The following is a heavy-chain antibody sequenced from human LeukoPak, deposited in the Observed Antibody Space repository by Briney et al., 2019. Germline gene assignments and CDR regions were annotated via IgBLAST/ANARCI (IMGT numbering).Heavy chain of an antibody. V-gene: IGHV3-15*01. CDR2: VKSKTDDGTT. CDR1: GFTFSNAW. J-gene: IGHJ4*02. D-gene: IGHD2-8*01. Sequence: PGGSLRLSCAVSGFTFSNAWMSWVRPAPGKGLGWVGRVKSKTDDGTTDNGATVKGRFTISRDDSKNTLYLQMNSLKTEDTAVYYCTTGYCTNGVCYGLYFDYWGQGTLVTVSS. CDR3: TTGYCTNGVCYGLYFDY.